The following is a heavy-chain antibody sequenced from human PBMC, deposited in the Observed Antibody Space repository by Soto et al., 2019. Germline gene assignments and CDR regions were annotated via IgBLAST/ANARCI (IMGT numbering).Heavy chain of an antibody. CDR3: ARGPADYFDY. CDR1: GFTFSSYA. J-gene: IGHJ4*02. V-gene: IGHV3-64*01. Sequence: EVQLVESGGGLVQPGGSLRLSCAASGFTFSSYAMHWVRQAPGKGLEYVSAISSNGGSTYYANSVKGRFTISRDNSKNTLYLQMGSLRAEDMAVYYCARGPADYFDYWGQGPLVTVSS. CDR2: ISSNGGST.